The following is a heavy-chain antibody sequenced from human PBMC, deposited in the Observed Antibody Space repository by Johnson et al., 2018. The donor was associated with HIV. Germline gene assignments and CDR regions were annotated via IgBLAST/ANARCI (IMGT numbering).Heavy chain of an antibody. D-gene: IGHD3-22*01. CDR3: AKDRALTYYYDSSGSDAFDI. V-gene: IGHV3-30*02. CDR2: IRYDGSNK. CDR1: GFTFSSYG. J-gene: IGHJ3*02. Sequence: QVQVVESGGGVVQPGGSVRLSCAASGFTFSSYGMHWVRQAPGKGLEWVAFIRYDGSNKYYADSVKGRFTISRDNSKNTLYLQMNSLRAEDTAVYYCAKDRALTYYYDSSGSDAFDIWGQGTMVTVSS.